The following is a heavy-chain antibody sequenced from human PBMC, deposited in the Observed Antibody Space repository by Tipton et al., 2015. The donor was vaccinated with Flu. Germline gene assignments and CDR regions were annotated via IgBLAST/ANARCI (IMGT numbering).Heavy chain of an antibody. V-gene: IGHV3-33*08. CDR3: ARGGYSSGWYPYYFDY. D-gene: IGHD6-19*01. CDR2: IWYDGSNK. CDR1: GFTFSSYG. J-gene: IGHJ4*02. Sequence: SLRLSCAASGFTFSSYGMHWVRQAPGKGLEWVAVIWYDGSNKYYADSVKGRFTISRDNSKNTLYLQMNSLRAEDTAVYYCARGGYSSGWYPYYFDYWGQGTLVTVSS.